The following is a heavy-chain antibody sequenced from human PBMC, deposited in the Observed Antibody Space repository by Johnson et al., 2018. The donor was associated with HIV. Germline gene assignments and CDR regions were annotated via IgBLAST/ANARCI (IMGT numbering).Heavy chain of an antibody. CDR2: LYSDGGT. CDR3: VREGIWYCSGGSCYGAFDI. CDR1: GFTVSSNY. Sequence: MQLVESGGGLVQPGGSLRLSCAASGFTVSSNYMSWVRQAPGKGLEWVSVLYSDGGTYYADSVTGRFTISRDNSKNTLYLQMNSLRADDTAVYYCVREGIWYCSGGSCYGAFDIWGQGTMVTVSS. V-gene: IGHV3-66*02. D-gene: IGHD2-15*01. J-gene: IGHJ3*02.